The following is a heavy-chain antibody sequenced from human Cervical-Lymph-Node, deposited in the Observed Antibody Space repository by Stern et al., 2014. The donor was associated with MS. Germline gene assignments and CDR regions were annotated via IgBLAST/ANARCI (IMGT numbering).Heavy chain of an antibody. J-gene: IGHJ6*02. CDR1: GDTSNTDA. D-gene: IGHD1-14*01. CDR2: IIPVFVTP. V-gene: IGHV1-69*01. CDR3: ARGASSAAWYKHGVDV. Sequence: QMQLVQSGAEVQTPGSSVRVSCKASGDTSNTDAVHWVRQAPGQGLEGMGGIIPVFVTPVYAQRVKGRVSIAADESAATNYMELSSLTSDDTAVYYCARGASSAAWYKHGVDVWGQGTTVTVSS.